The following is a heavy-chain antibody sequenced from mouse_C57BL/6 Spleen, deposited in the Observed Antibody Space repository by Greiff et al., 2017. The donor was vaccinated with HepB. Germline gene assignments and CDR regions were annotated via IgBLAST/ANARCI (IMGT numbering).Heavy chain of an antibody. J-gene: IGHJ2*01. D-gene: IGHD1-1*01. CDR2: INPNNGGT. V-gene: IGHV1-26*01. CDR1: GYTFTDYY. CDR3: ARPGYYGNYFDY. Sequence: VQLQQSGPELVKPGASVKISCKASGYTFTDYYMNWVKQSHGKSLEWIGDINPNNGGTSYNQKFKGKATLTVDKSSSTAYMELRSLTSEDSAVYYCARPGYYGNYFDYWGQGTTLTVSS.